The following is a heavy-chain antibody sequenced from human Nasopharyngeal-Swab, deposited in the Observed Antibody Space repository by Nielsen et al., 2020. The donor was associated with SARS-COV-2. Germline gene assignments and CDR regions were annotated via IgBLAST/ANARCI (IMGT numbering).Heavy chain of an antibody. CDR3: ARDIVVVPAANPTYYYYGMDV. CDR1: GFTFSDYY. D-gene: IGHD2-2*01. J-gene: IGHJ6*02. V-gene: IGHV3-11*04. Sequence: GESLKISCAASGFTFSDYYMSWIRQAPGKGLEWVSYISSSCSTIYYADSVKGRFTISRDNAKNSLYLQMNSLRAEDTAVYYCARDIVVVPAANPTYYYYGMDVWGQGTTVTVSS. CDR2: ISSSCSTI.